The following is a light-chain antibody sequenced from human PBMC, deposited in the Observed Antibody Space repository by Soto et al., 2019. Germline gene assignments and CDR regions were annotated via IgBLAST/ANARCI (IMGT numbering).Light chain of an antibody. Sequence: EIVLTQSPGTLSLSPGERATLSCRASQTVTSSYLAWYQQKPGQGPRLLIFGASSRATGVPDRFSGSGSGTEFTLTIGRLEAEDFAVYYCQQYVNSPFTFGPGTKVDIK. V-gene: IGKV3-20*01. J-gene: IGKJ3*01. CDR3: QQYVNSPFT. CDR2: GAS. CDR1: QTVTSSY.